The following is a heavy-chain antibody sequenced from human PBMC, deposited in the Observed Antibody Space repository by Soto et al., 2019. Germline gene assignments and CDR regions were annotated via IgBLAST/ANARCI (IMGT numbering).Heavy chain of an antibody. CDR1: GGSISSYY. V-gene: IGHV4-59*01. J-gene: IGHJ6*02. CDR3: AVLGSYYDSSGYRTYYYYYGMDV. D-gene: IGHD3-22*01. CDR2: IYYSGST. Sequence: SETLSLTCTVSGGSISSYYWSWIRQPPGKGLEWIGYIYYSGSTNYNPSLKSRVTISVDTSKNQFPLKLSSVTAADTAVYYCAVLGSYYDSSGYRTYYYYYGMDVWGQGTTVTVSS.